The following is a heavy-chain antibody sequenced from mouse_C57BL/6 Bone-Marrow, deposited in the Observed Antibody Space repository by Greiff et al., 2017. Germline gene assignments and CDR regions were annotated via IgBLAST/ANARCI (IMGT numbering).Heavy chain of an antibody. CDR2: IDPSDSET. CDR3: ARWATTVEDFDY. D-gene: IGHD1-1*01. Sequence: QVQLQQPGAELVRPGSSVKLSCKASGYTFTSYWMHWVKQRPIQGLEWIGNIDPSDSETHYNQKFKDKATLTVDKSSSTAYMQLRSLTSDDSAVYYCARWATTVEDFDYWGQGTTLTVSS. V-gene: IGHV1-52*01. J-gene: IGHJ2*01. CDR1: GYTFTSYW.